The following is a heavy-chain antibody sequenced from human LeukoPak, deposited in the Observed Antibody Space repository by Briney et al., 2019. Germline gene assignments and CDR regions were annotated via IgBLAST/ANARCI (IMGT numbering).Heavy chain of an antibody. CDR2: IKQDGSEK. J-gene: IGHJ4*02. CDR3: ARVFYSNYNYYFDY. V-gene: IGHV3-7*01. D-gene: IGHD4-11*01. CDR1: GFTFSSYW. Sequence: GGSLRLSCAASGFTFSSYWMSWVRRAPGKGLEWVANIKQDGSEKDYVDSVKGRFTISRDNAKNSLYLQVNNLRAEDTAVYYCARVFYSNYNYYFDYWGQGTLVTVSS.